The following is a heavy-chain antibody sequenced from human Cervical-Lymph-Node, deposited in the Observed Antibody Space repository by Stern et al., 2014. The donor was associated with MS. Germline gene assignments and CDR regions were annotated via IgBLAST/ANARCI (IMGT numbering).Heavy chain of an antibody. V-gene: IGHV1-18*01. D-gene: IGHD2-15*01. CDR3: ARGLLGSENAFDI. J-gene: IGHJ3*02. Sequence: VPLGESGAEVKKPGASVKVSCKASGYTFSSYGIGWVRLAPGQGLEWMGLISAYNGNPNYAQQLQGRVTMTTDTSTSTAYMELRSLRSDDTAVYYCARGLLGSENAFDIWGQGTMVTVSS. CDR2: ISAYNGNP. CDR1: GYTFSSYG.